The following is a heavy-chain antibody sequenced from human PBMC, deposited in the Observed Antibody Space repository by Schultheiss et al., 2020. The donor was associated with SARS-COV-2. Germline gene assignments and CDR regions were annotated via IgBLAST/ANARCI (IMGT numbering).Heavy chain of an antibody. CDR2: IYSGGST. V-gene: IGHV3-66*01. Sequence: GGSLRLSCAASGFTVSSNYMSWVRQAPGKGLEWVSVIYSGGSTYYADSVKGRFTISRDNSTNTLYLQMNSLRAEDTAVYYCARGGIAARPVYYYYMDVWGKGTTVTVSS. D-gene: IGHD6-6*01. CDR1: GFTVSSNY. J-gene: IGHJ6*03. CDR3: ARGGIAARPVYYYYMDV.